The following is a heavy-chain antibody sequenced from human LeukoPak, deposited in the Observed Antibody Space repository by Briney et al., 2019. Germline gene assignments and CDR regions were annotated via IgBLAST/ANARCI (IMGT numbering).Heavy chain of an antibody. J-gene: IGHJ6*02. Sequence: SETLSLTCTVSGGSISSSSYYWGWIRQPPGKGLGWIGSIYYSGSTYYNPSLKSRVTISVDTSKNQFSLKLSSVTAADTAVYYCAREVEYCSGGSCYVGMDVWGQGTTVTVSS. CDR2: IYYSGST. CDR3: AREVEYCSGGSCYVGMDV. D-gene: IGHD2-15*01. CDR1: GGSISSSSYY. V-gene: IGHV4-39*07.